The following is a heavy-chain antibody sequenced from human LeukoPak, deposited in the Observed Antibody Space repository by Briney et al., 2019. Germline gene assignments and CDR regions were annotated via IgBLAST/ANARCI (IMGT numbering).Heavy chain of an antibody. CDR2: ISSNSGTI. J-gene: IGHJ3*01. D-gene: IGHD3-10*01. CDR3: ARDLGPSGFKWFGEQNDAFDV. CDR1: GFTFSSYS. V-gene: IGHV3-48*04. Sequence: GGSLRLSCTASGFTFSSYSMDWVRLAPGMGLEWISYISSNSGTIYYADSVKGRFTISRDNAKNSLYLQMNSLRAEDTAVYYCARDLGPSGFKWFGEQNDAFDVWGQGTMVTVSS.